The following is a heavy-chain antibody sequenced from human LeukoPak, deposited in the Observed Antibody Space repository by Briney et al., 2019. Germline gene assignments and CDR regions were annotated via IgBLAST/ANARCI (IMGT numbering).Heavy chain of an antibody. D-gene: IGHD4-17*01. CDR3: ARVDNFGDYYY. J-gene: IGHJ4*02. CDR2: INHSGST. CDR1: RGSFSGYY. V-gene: IGHV4-34*01. Sequence: PSETLSLTCAVYRGSFSGYYWSWIRQPPGKGLEWIGEINHSGSTNYNPSLKSRVTMSVDTSKNQFSLKLSSVTAADTAVYYCARVDNFGDYYYWGQGTLVTVSS.